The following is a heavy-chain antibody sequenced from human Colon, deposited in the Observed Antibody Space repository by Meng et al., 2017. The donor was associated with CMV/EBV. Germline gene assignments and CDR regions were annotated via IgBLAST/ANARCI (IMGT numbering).Heavy chain of an antibody. V-gene: IGHV4-39*07. CDR2: IHYTGST. CDR3: ARGGSSFGVVRIYYYGMDV. CDR1: GGSIRTSSYY. D-gene: IGHD3-3*01. Sequence: SETLSLTCTVSGGSIRTSSYYWGWIRQPPGKGLEWIGTIHYTGSTFYNPSLKSRVTISVDTSKDQFSLQLSTVTAADTAVYYCARGGSSFGVVRIYYYGMDVWGQGTTVTVSS. J-gene: IGHJ6*02.